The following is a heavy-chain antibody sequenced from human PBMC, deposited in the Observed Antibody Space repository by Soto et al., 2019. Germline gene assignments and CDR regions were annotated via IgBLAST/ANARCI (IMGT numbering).Heavy chain of an antibody. V-gene: IGHV3-11*06. CDR3: ARGSVQAGNGGDRFDP. CDR2: ISGGNGFT. J-gene: IGHJ5*02. D-gene: IGHD3-16*01. CDR1: GFGFSDYY. Sequence: KPGGSLRLSCVGSGFGFSDYYISWVRQAPGKGLEWIAHISGGNGFTNYAASVRGRFTISRDNAKRSLHLQMNSLRADDTAVYYCARGSVQAGNGGDRFDPWGQGTLVTVS.